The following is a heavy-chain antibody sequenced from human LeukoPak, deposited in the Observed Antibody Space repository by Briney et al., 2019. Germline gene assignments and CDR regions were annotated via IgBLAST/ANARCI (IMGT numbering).Heavy chain of an antibody. J-gene: IGHJ5*02. Sequence: SETLSLTCTVSRGSISSHYWSWIRQPPGKGLEWIGDIYSSGSTNYDPSLNSRVTISVDTSKNQFSLKLSSVTAADTPVYYCAKTQFYDFWTGYFAFNPWGQGTPVTVSS. V-gene: IGHV4-4*09. D-gene: IGHD3-3*01. CDR1: RGSISSHY. CDR3: AKTQFYDFWTGYFAFNP. CDR2: IYSSGST.